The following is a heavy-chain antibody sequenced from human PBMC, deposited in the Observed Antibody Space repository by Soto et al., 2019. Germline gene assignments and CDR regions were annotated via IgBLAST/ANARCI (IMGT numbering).Heavy chain of an antibody. CDR3: AREGDAFDI. Sequence: EVQLVESGGGLIQPGGSLRLSCAASGFTVSSNYMNWVRQPPGKGLEWVSIIYSGSSSYYADSVKGRFTISRDNSKNTLYLQMNSPRAEDTAVYYCAREGDAFDIWGQGTMVTVSS. V-gene: IGHV3-53*01. J-gene: IGHJ3*02. CDR1: GFTVSSNY. CDR2: IYSGSSS.